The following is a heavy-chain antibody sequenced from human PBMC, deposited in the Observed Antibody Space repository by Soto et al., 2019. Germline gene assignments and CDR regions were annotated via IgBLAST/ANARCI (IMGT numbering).Heavy chain of an antibody. J-gene: IGHJ4*02. CDR2: IWYDGSNK. V-gene: IGHV3-33*01. CDR3: AREAANYYDSSGYEHYFDY. Sequence: PGGSLRLSCAASGFTFSSYGMHWVRQAPGKGLEWVAVIWYDGSNKYYAVSVKGRFTISRDNSKNTLYLQMNSLRAEDTAVYYCAREAANYYDSSGYEHYFDYWGQGTLVTVSS. D-gene: IGHD3-22*01. CDR1: GFTFSSYG.